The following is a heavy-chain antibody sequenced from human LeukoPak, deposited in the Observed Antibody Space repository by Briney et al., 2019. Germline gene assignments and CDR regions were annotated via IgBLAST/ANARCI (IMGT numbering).Heavy chain of an antibody. D-gene: IGHD2-21*01. CDR1: GGTFSSYA. V-gene: IGHV1-69*06. Sequence: SVKVSCKASGGTFSSYAISWVRQAPGQGLEWMGRIIPIFGTANYAQKFQGRVTITADKSTSTAYMELSSLRSEDTAVYYCARDSSILRGIFDYWGQGTLVTVSS. J-gene: IGHJ4*02. CDR3: ARDSSILRGIFDY. CDR2: IIPIFGTA.